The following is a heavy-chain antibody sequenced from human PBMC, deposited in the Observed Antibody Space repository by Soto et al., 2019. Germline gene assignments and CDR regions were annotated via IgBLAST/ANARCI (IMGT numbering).Heavy chain of an antibody. J-gene: IGHJ6*02. CDR3: ARGRRITIFGVVIILVWLNYYYYGMDV. D-gene: IGHD3-3*01. CDR2: INHSGST. Sequence: ASENLSLTCGGYGGSFSGYYWSWIRQPPGKGLEWIGEINHSGSTNYNPSLKSRVTISVDTSKNQFSLKLSSVTAADTAVYYCARGRRITIFGVVIILVWLNYYYYGMDVWGQGTTVTVSS. CDR1: GGSFSGYY. V-gene: IGHV4-34*01.